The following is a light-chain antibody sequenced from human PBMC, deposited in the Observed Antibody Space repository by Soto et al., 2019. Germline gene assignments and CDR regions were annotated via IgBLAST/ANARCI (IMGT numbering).Light chain of an antibody. CDR1: ETIGNS. Sequence: IQMTQSPFSLSASVGDRVTITCRASETIGNSLHWYQQKSGRAPKLLIYSASNLQSGVPPRFSGSGFGTDFTLTISSLQPEDFATYYCQHRPNFGGGTKVDIK. CDR2: SAS. J-gene: IGKJ4*01. CDR3: QHRPN. V-gene: IGKV1-39*01.